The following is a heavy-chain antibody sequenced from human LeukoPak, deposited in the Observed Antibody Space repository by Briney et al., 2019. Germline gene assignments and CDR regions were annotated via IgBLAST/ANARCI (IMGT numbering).Heavy chain of an antibody. Sequence: PSETLSLTCTVSGGSISSSSYYWGWIRQPPGKGLEWIGSIYYSGSTYYNPSLKSRVTISVDTSKNQFSLKLSSVTAADTAVYYCARFSDLNHGDYFDYWGQGTLVTVSS. D-gene: IGHD4-17*01. CDR3: ARFSDLNHGDYFDY. CDR2: IYYSGST. V-gene: IGHV4-39*07. CDR1: GGSISSSSYY. J-gene: IGHJ4*02.